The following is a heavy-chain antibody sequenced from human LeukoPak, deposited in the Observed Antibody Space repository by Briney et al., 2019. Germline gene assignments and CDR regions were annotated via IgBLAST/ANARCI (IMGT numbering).Heavy chain of an antibody. J-gene: IGHJ4*02. CDR3: VTGDWGS. V-gene: IGHV3-30-3*01. CDR2: MSPDGNKK. Sequence: PGGSLRLSCAASGFTFSDYNMHWVRQAPGKGLDWVALMSPDGNKKYYADSVKGRFTISRDNSKNTVDLQLNSLSAEDTAFYYCVTGDWGSWGQGTLVTVSS. CDR1: GFTFSDYN. D-gene: IGHD7-27*01.